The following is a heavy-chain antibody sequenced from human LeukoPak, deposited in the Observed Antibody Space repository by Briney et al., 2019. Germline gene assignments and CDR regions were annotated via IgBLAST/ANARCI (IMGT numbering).Heavy chain of an antibody. D-gene: IGHD3-3*01. Sequence: SETLPLTCTVSGGSISSYYWSWIRQPPGKGLEWIGYIYYSGSTNYNPSLKSRVTISVDTSKNQFSLKLSSVTAADTAVYYCARGQRITIFGVAMDYFDYWGQGTLVTVSS. CDR2: IYYSGST. V-gene: IGHV4-59*01. CDR3: ARGQRITIFGVAMDYFDY. J-gene: IGHJ4*02. CDR1: GGSISSYY.